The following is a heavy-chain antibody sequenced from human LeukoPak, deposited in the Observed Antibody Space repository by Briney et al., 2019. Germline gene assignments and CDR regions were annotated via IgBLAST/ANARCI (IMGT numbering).Heavy chain of an antibody. D-gene: IGHD3-22*01. V-gene: IGHV1-69*01. Sequence: ASVKVSCKASGGTFSSYAISWVRQAPGQGLEWMGGIIPIFGTANYAQKFQGRVTITADESTSTAYMELSSLRSEDTAVYYCARDARRITMIVVVIPYLDYWGQGTLVTVSS. CDR2: IIPIFGTA. CDR1: GGTFSSYA. J-gene: IGHJ4*02. CDR3: ARDARRITMIVVVIPYLDY.